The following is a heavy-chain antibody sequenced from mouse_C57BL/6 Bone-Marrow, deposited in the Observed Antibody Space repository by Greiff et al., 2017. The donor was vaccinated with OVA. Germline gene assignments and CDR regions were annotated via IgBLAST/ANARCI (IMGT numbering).Heavy chain of an antibody. Sequence: VQLQPPGAELVKPGASVKLSCKASGYPFTSYWMHWVKQRPGQGLEWIGMIHPNSGSTNYNEKFKSKATLTVDKASSTAYMQLSSLTSEDSAVYYCARERVTGTKTGYFDVWGTGTTVTVSS. CDR2: IHPNSGST. V-gene: IGHV1-64*01. CDR3: ARERVTGTKTGYFDV. CDR1: GYPFTSYW. D-gene: IGHD4-1*01. J-gene: IGHJ1*03.